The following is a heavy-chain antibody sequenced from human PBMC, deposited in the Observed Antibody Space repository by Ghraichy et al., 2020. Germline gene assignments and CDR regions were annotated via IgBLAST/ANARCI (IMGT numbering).Heavy chain of an antibody. CDR1: GGSFSGFY. D-gene: IGHD3-16*01. V-gene: IGHV4-34*01. CDR3: ARDDDGVWDY. Sequence: SETLSLTCAVSGGSFSGFYWTWIRQPPGKGLEWIGEINHSGSTNYNRSLKSRITISVDTSKNQFSLKLSSVTAADTAVYYCARDDDGVWDYWGQGTLVTVS. J-gene: IGHJ4*02. CDR2: INHSGST.